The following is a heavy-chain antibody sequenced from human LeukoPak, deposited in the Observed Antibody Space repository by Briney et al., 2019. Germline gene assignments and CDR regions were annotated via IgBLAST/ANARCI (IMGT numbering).Heavy chain of an antibody. CDR2: IYYSGST. CDR3: ARNTARPPDAFDI. J-gene: IGHJ3*02. CDR1: GGSISSSSYY. Sequence: SETLSLTCTVSGGSISSSSYYWGWIRQPPGKGLEWIGSIYYSGSTYYNPSLKSRVTISVDTSKNQFSLKLSSVTAADTAKYYCARNTARPPDAFDIWGQGTVVTVSS. V-gene: IGHV4-39*01. D-gene: IGHD2-2*02.